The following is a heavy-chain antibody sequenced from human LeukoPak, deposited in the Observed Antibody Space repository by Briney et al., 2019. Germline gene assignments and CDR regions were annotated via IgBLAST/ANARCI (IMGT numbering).Heavy chain of an antibody. Sequence: GGSLRLSCAASGVTFSSYAMSWVRQAPGKGLEWVSAISGSGGSTYYADSVKGRFTISRDNSKNTLYLQMNSLRAEDTAVYYCAKVIAAAGYFDYWGQGTLVTVSS. V-gene: IGHV3-23*01. CDR3: AKVIAAAGYFDY. D-gene: IGHD6-13*01. CDR1: GVTFSSYA. CDR2: ISGSGGST. J-gene: IGHJ4*02.